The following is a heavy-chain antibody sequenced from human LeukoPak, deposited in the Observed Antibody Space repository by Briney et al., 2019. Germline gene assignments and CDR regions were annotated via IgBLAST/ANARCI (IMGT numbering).Heavy chain of an antibody. J-gene: IGHJ4*02. CDR1: GFTFDDYA. D-gene: IGHD6-13*01. Sequence: GGSLRLSCAASGFTFDDYAMHWVRQAPGKGLEWVSGISWNSGSIGYADSVNGRFTISRDNAKNSLYLQMNSLRAEDTALYYCAKGHSWYYFDYWGQGTLVTVSS. V-gene: IGHV3-9*01. CDR3: AKGHSWYYFDY. CDR2: ISWNSGSI.